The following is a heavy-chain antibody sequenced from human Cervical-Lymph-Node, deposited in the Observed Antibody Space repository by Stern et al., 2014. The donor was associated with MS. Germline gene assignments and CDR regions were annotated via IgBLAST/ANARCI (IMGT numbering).Heavy chain of an antibody. D-gene: IGHD3-10*01. V-gene: IGHV3-30*18. Sequence: VQLVESGGGVVQPGGSLRLSCVVSGFTFSDYGMHWVRQSPGEGLEWVAVIFHDGSQEFYAESVKGRFTISRENSKGTLYLQMNSLRIEDTAMYYCAKDGDARIFDYWGQGTQVTV. CDR1: GFTFSDYG. J-gene: IGHJ4*02. CDR3: AKDGDARIFDY. CDR2: IFHDGSQE.